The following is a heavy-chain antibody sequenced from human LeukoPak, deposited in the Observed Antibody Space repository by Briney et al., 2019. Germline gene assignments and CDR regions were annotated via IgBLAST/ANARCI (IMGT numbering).Heavy chain of an antibody. CDR1: GFTSGFTFGDYA. V-gene: IGHV3-49*04. D-gene: IGHD3-22*01. J-gene: IGHJ4*02. Sequence: SLRLSCTASGFTSGFTFGDYAMSWVRQAPGKGREWVGFIRTKAYGGTTEYAASVKGRFTISRDGSKSIAYLQMNSLKTEGTAVYYCTRTYYDSSGYLFDYWGQGTLVTVSS. CDR3: TRTYYDSSGYLFDY. CDR2: IRTKAYGGTT.